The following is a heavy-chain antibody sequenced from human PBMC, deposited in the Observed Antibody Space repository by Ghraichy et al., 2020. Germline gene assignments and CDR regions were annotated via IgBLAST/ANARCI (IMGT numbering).Heavy chain of an antibody. CDR3: AHRLRGDCGSSGCQYYFDS. J-gene: IGHJ4*02. D-gene: IGHD2-2*01. CDR1: GFSLSTSGVG. CDR2: IYWNDDK. V-gene: IGHV2-5*01. Sequence: SGPTLVKPTQTLTLTCTFSGFSLSTSGVGVGWIRQPPGKALEWLALIYWNDDKRYSPSLESRLTITKDTSRNQVVLTMTNMDPVDTATYYCAHRLRGDCGSSGCQYYFDSWGQGTLVTVSS.